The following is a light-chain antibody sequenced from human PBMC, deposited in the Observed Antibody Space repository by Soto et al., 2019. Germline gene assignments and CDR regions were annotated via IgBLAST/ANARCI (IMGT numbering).Light chain of an antibody. V-gene: IGKV3-11*01. CDR1: QNISNY. CDR2: DTS. J-gene: IGKJ5*01. CDR3: QQYSALPMT. Sequence: IVLIQSPATLSVSPGERATLSCRASQNISNYLIWYQHKPGQAPRLLIYDTSNRATGIPDRFSGSGSGTDFTPTISRLEPDDFGVYFCQQYSALPMTFGQGTRLEIK.